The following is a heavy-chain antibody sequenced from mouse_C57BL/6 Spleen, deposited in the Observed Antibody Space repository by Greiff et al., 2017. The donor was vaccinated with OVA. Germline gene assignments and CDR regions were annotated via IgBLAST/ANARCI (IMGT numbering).Heavy chain of an antibody. J-gene: IGHJ4*01. CDR2: IYPSDSET. D-gene: IGHD2-4*01. CDR1: GYTFTSYW. V-gene: IGHV1-61*01. CDR3: ARRDYGYAMDY. Sequence: QVQLQQPGAELVRPGSSVKLSCKASGYTFTSYWMDWVKQSPGQGLEWIGNIYPSDSETHYNQKFKDKATLTVDKSSSTAYMQLSSLTSEDSAVYYCARRDYGYAMDYWGQGTSVTVSS.